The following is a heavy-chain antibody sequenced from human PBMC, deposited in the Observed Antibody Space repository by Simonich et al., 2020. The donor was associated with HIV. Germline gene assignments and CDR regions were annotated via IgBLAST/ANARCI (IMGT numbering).Heavy chain of an antibody. J-gene: IGHJ4*02. CDR3: ARYGGNSGDYFDY. V-gene: IGHV3-7*01. CDR1: GFTFSSNW. Sequence: EVQLVESGGGLVQPGGSLRLSCAASGFTFSSNWMSWVRQAPGKGLEWVANIKEDGREEYYVNSVKGRFTISRDNAKNSLYLKMNSLRAEDTAVYYCARYGGNSGDYFDYWGQGILVTVSS. CDR2: IKEDGREE. D-gene: IGHD2-21*02.